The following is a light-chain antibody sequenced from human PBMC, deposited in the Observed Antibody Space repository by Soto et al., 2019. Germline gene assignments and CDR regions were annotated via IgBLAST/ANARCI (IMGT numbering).Light chain of an antibody. CDR1: QSVSSN. V-gene: IGKV3D-15*01. Sequence: EIVMTRSPATLAVSPGERATLSCRASQSVSSNLAWYQQKPGQAPRLLIYGASSRATGIPDRLSGSGSGTELNLTINRLQSEDSAVYYCQKHNQWPITCGQGTRLEIK. CDR2: GAS. CDR3: QKHNQWPIT. J-gene: IGKJ5*01.